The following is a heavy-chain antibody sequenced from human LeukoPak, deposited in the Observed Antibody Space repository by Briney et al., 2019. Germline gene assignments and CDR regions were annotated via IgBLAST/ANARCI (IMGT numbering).Heavy chain of an antibody. CDR1: GYTFTSYG. D-gene: IGHD3-22*01. J-gene: IGHJ3*02. CDR3: AGYYDSSGYYSEDAFDI. Sequence: GASVKVSCKASGYTFTSYGISWVRQAPGQGLEWMGWISAYNGNTNYAQKLQGRVTMTTDTSTSTAYMELSSLRSEDTAVYYCAGYYDSSGYYSEDAFDIWGQGTMVTVSS. V-gene: IGHV1-18*01. CDR2: ISAYNGNT.